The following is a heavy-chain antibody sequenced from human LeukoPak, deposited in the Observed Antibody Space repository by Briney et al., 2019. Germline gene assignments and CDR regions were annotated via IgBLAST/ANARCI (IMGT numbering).Heavy chain of an antibody. J-gene: IGHJ6*03. CDR3: ARYPLYYYDSSGPHYYYYYYMDV. V-gene: IGHV1-69*01. D-gene: IGHD3-22*01. CDR2: IIPIFGTA. CDR1: GGTFINYA. Sequence: ASVNVSSTASGGTFINYAISWVRQAPGQGLAWMGGIIPIFGTANYAQKFQGRVTITADESTSTAYMELSSLRSEDTAVYYCARYPLYYYDSSGPHYYYYYYMDVWGKGATVTVSS.